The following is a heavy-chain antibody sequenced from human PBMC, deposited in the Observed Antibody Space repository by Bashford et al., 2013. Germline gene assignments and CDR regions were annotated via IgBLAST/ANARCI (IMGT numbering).Heavy chain of an antibody. V-gene: IGHV4-4*02. CDR2: IYHSGST. D-gene: IGHD1-26*01. CDR3: AKDKGGGTAYYRDFDY. J-gene: IGHJ4*02. Sequence: VRQAPGKGLEWIGEIYHSGSTNYNPSLKSRVTISVDESQNQFSLYLQMNSLRAEDTAFYYCAKDKGGGTAYYRDFDYWGQGTLVTVSS.